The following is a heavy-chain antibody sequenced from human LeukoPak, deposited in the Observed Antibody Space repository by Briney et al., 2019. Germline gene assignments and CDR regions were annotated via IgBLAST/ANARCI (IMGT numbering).Heavy chain of an antibody. V-gene: IGHV1-2*02. J-gene: IGHJ4*02. D-gene: IGHD3-10*01. CDR1: GYTFTDYY. CDR2: INPLTGST. CDR3: ARYTELLGRHFDY. Sequence: ASVKVSCKASGYTFTDYYMHWVRQAPRQGLEWVGWINPLTGSTGYAQKFQGRVTMTRDTSISTTYMELTRLRSDDTAVYFCARYTELLGRHFDYWGRGTPVTVFS.